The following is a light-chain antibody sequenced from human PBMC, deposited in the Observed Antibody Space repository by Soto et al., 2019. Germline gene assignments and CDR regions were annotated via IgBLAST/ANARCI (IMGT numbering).Light chain of an antibody. V-gene: IGLV2-8*01. CDR2: EVT. CDR1: SSDVGGYNY. CDR3: SSYADSSNFAV. J-gene: IGLJ7*01. Sequence: QSALTQPPSASGSPGQSVTISCTGTSSDVGGYNYVSWYQQHPGKAPKLMIYEVTKRPSGVPDRFSGSKSGNTASLTVSGLQAEDEADYYCSSYADSSNFAVFGGGTQLTVL.